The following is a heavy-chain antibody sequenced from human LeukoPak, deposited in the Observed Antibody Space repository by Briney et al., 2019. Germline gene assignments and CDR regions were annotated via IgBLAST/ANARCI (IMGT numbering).Heavy chain of an antibody. D-gene: IGHD3-16*01. Sequence: SETLSLTCTVSGGSMNSHYWSFIRQPAGKGLEWIGRIHISWTTDYNPSLKSRLTMSVDTSKNQFSMRLTSVTAADTAVYYCTRGDYYDGGGRNWFDPWGQGTLVTVSS. J-gene: IGHJ5*02. CDR3: TRGDYYDGGGRNWFDP. CDR1: GGSMNSHY. V-gene: IGHV4-4*07. CDR2: IHISWTT.